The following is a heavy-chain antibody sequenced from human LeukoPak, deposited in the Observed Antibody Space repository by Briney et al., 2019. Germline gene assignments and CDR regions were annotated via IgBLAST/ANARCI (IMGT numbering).Heavy chain of an antibody. CDR1: GFTFDDYG. J-gene: IGHJ2*01. CDR2: INWNGGST. Sequence: PGGSLRLSCAASGFTFDDYGMSWVRQAPGKGLEWVSGINWNGGSTGYADSVKGRFTISRDNAKNSLYLQMNSLRAEDTALYHCARVGFLGYCSSTSCYQDWYFDLWGRGTLVTVSS. CDR3: ARVGFLGYCSSTSCYQDWYFDL. V-gene: IGHV3-20*01. D-gene: IGHD2-2*01.